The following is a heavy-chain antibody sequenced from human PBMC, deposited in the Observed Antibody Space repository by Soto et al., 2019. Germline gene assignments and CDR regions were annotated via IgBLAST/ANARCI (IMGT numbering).Heavy chain of an antibody. Sequence: VQLGQSGAEVKKPGASVKVSCKASGYTFTSYYMHWVRQAPGQGLEWMGIINPSGGSTSYAQKFQGRVTMTRDTSTSTVYMELSSLRSEDTAVYYCARGNPDYDFWSGYYPVWGKGTTVTVSS. V-gene: IGHV1-46*03. J-gene: IGHJ6*04. CDR1: GYTFTSYY. D-gene: IGHD3-3*01. CDR2: INPSGGST. CDR3: ARGNPDYDFWSGYYPV.